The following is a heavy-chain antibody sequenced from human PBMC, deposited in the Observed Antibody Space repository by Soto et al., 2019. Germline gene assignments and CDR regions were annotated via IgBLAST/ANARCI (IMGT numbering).Heavy chain of an antibody. V-gene: IGHV4-39*01. CDR3: ARQRLFGESRVSRRRYYFDY. CDR1: GGSISSSIYY. D-gene: IGHD3-10*01. J-gene: IGHJ4*02. CDR2: IYYSGST. Sequence: PSETLSLTCTVSGGSISSSIYYWGWIRQPPGKGLEWIGSIYYSGSTYYNPSLKSRVTISVDTSKNQFSLKLSSVTAADTAVYYCARQRLFGESRVSRRRYYFDYWGQGTLVTVSS.